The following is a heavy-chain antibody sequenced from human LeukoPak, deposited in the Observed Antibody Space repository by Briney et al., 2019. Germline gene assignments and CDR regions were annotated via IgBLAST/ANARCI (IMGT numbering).Heavy chain of an antibody. CDR1: GFTFSSYG. CDR2: IWYDGSNK. Sequence: PGGSLRLSCAASGFTFSSYGMHWVRQAPGKGLEWVAVIWYDGSNKYYADSVKGRFTISRDNSKNTLYLQMNSLRAEDTAVYYCARDSSFVWDSGPFDYWGQGTLVTVSS. J-gene: IGHJ4*02. D-gene: IGHD1-26*01. CDR3: ARDSSFVWDSGPFDY. V-gene: IGHV3-33*01.